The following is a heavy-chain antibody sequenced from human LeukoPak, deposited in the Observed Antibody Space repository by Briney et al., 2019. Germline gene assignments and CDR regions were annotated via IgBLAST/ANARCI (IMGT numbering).Heavy chain of an antibody. Sequence: PGGSLRLSCAASGFTFSSYAMSWVRQAPGKGLEWVSAISGSGGSTYYADSVKGRFTISRDNSKNTLYLQTNSLRAEDTAVYYCAIGRRGYSYLDAFDIWGQGTMVTVSS. J-gene: IGHJ3*02. CDR1: GFTFSSYA. CDR2: ISGSGGST. D-gene: IGHD5-18*01. CDR3: AIGRRGYSYLDAFDI. V-gene: IGHV3-23*01.